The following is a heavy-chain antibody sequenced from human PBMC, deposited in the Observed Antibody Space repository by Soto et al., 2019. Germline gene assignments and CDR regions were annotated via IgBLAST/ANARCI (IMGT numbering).Heavy chain of an antibody. D-gene: IGHD1-26*01. Sequence: ASVKVSCKASGYTFTSYAMHWVRQAPGQRLEWMGWINAGNGNTKYSQKFQGRVTITRDTSASTAYMELSSLRSEDTAVYYCARARGATNTRSYFGYWGQGTLVTVSS. CDR2: INAGNGNT. CDR3: ARARGATNTRSYFGY. CDR1: GYTFTSYA. V-gene: IGHV1-3*01. J-gene: IGHJ4*02.